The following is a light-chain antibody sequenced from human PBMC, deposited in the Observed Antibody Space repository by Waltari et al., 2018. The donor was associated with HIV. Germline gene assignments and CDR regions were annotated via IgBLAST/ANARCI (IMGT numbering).Light chain of an antibody. V-gene: IGLV2-23*02. CDR3: CSCPRSGIRYV. CDR2: EVT. Sequence: QSALTQPASVSGSPGQSITISCTGTSSNVGSDDLVSWYQQHPGEAPKLIIYEVTKRPSGVSNRFSGSKSGNTASRTISGLQAEDEADYYCCSCPRSGIRYVFGTGTKVTVL. CDR1: SSNVGSDDL. J-gene: IGLJ1*01.